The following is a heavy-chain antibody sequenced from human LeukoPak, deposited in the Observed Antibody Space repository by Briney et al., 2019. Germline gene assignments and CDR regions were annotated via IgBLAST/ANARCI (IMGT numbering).Heavy chain of an antibody. J-gene: IGHJ5*02. CDR3: ARAMRTAIDRHWFDP. Sequence: GASVKVSCKASGYTFTSYAMNWVRQAPGQGLEWMGWMNPNNGNAGYAQKFQGRVTITRNTSINTAYMELNSLRSEDTAVYYCARAMRTAIDRHWFDPWGQGTLVTVSS. V-gene: IGHV1-8*03. CDR2: MNPNNGNA. D-gene: IGHD5-18*01. CDR1: GYTFTSYA.